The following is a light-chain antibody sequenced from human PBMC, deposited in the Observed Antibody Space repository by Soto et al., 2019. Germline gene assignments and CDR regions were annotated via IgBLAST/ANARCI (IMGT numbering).Light chain of an antibody. V-gene: IGKV3-11*01. CDR2: ATS. J-gene: IGKJ1*01. CDR1: QSIGNY. Sequence: EVVLTQSPATLSLSPGEGATLSCRASQSIGNYLAWYQQKPGQAPRLLIYATSNRATGIPARFSGSGSGTDFTLTISSLEPEDFAVYYCQQYGSSPGTFGQGTKVDIK. CDR3: QQYGSSPGT.